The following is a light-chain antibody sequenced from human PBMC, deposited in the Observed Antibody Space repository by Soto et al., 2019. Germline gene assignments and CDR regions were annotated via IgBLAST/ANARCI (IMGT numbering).Light chain of an antibody. CDR3: QQYNSYLLT. Sequence: DIQMTQSPSTLSASVGDRVTITCRASHSISSWLAWYQQKPGKAPKLRIYDASSLESGVPPRFSGSGSGTEFTLTISSLQPDDFATYYCQQYNSYLLTFGGGTKVEIK. CDR2: DAS. V-gene: IGKV1-5*01. CDR1: HSISSW. J-gene: IGKJ4*01.